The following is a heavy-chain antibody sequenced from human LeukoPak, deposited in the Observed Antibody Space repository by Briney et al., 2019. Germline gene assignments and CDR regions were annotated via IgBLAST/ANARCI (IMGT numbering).Heavy chain of an antibody. D-gene: IGHD3-22*01. CDR2: IYYSGST. CDR1: GDSITTYY. V-gene: IGHV4-4*07. CDR3: ARAREVTEDSSGYSPYYYYYYMDV. Sequence: SETLSLTCTVSGDSITTYYWSWIRQPAGKGLEWIGRIYYSGSTNYNPSLKSRVTISVDTSKNQFSLKLSSVTAADTAVYYCARAREVTEDSSGYSPYYYYYYMDVWGKGTTVTVSS. J-gene: IGHJ6*03.